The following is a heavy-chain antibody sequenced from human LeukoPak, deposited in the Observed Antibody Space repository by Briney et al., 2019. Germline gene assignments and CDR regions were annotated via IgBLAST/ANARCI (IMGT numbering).Heavy chain of an antibody. V-gene: IGHV4-34*01. D-gene: IGHD5-24*01. CDR2: INHSGST. CDR1: GGSFSGYY. Sequence: SETLSLTCAVYGGSFSGYYWSWIRQPPGKGLEWIGEINHSGSTNYNPSLKSRVTISVDTSKSQFSLKLSSVTAADTAVYYCARGNRDGTNFDYWGQGTLVTVSS. J-gene: IGHJ4*02. CDR3: ARGNRDGTNFDY.